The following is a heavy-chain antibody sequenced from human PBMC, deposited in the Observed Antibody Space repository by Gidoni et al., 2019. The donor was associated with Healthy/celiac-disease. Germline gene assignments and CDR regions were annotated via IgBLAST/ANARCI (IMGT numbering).Heavy chain of an antibody. Sequence: QVQLVQSGAEVKKPGSSVKVSCKASGGTFSSYAISWVRQAPGQGLEWMGRIIPILGIANYAQKFQGRVTITADKSTSTAYMELSSLRSEDTAVYYCARDSWGEGPRYFDYWGQGTLVTVSS. CDR3: ARDSWGEGPRYFDY. D-gene: IGHD6-13*01. CDR1: GGTFSSYA. V-gene: IGHV1-69*09. J-gene: IGHJ4*02. CDR2: IIPILGIA.